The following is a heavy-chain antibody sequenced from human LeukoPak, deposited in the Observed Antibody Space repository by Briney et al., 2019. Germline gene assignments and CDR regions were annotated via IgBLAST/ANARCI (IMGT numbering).Heavy chain of an antibody. CDR3: ARALPSSWYYFDY. CDR1: GFTLISYE. J-gene: IGHJ4*02. Sequence: PGGSLRLSCAVSGFTLISYEINWVRQAPGKGLEWVSHISSSGSTTYYADSVKGRFTISRDNAKNSLHLLMNSLRAEDTAVYYCARALPSSWYYFDYWGQGTLVTVSS. D-gene: IGHD6-13*01. CDR2: ISSSGSTT. V-gene: IGHV3-48*03.